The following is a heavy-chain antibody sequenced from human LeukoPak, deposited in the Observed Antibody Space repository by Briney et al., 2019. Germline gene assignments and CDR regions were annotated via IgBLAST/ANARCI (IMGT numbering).Heavy chain of an antibody. CDR3: ARDSRRKGELLWFGEGNDNWFDP. V-gene: IGHV4-61*02. D-gene: IGHD3-10*01. J-gene: IGHJ5*02. CDR2: IYTSGST. Sequence: PSETLSLTCTVSGVSISSSNSYWSWIRQPAGKGLEWTGRIYTSGSTNYNPSLKSRVTMSVDTSKNQFSLKLSSVTAADTAVYYCARDSRRKGELLWFGEGNDNWFDPWGQGTLVTVSS. CDR1: GVSISSSNSY.